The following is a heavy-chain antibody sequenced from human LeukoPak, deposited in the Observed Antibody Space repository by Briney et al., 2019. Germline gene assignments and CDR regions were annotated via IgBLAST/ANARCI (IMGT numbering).Heavy chain of an antibody. CDR2: FSGSGGST. CDR3: ARDSSGWYGTDY. D-gene: IGHD6-19*01. J-gene: IGHJ4*02. Sequence: GGSLRLSCAASGFTFSSYAMSWVRQAPGKGLECISGFSGSGGSTYYADSVKGRFTISRDNAKNSLYLQMNSLRAEDTAVYYCARDSSGWYGTDYWGQGTLVTVSS. CDR1: GFTFSSYA. V-gene: IGHV3-23*01.